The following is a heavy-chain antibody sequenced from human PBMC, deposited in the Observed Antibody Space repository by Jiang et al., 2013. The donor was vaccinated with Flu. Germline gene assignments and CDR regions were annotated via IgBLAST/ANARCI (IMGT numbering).Heavy chain of an antibody. CDR2: VYYSRGT. V-gene: IGHV4-39*01. Sequence: GPGLVKPSETLSLTCTVSGGSISSSSYYWGWIRQPPGKGLEWIGSVYYSRGTYYNPSLKSRVTISVDTSKNQFSLKLSSVTAADTAVYYCGRQGSKDSSGYYPPFFVYWGQGTLVTVTS. CDR3: GRQGSKDSSGYYPPFFVY. J-gene: IGHJ4*02. CDR1: GGSISSSSYY. D-gene: IGHD3-22*01.